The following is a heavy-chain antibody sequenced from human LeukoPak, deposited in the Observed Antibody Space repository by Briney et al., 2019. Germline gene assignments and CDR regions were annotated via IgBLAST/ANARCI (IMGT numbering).Heavy chain of an antibody. CDR3: ARTYSGYDLFDY. J-gene: IGHJ4*02. CDR1: GGSMSSYY. V-gene: IGHV4-59*01. D-gene: IGHD5-12*01. Sequence: SETLSLTCTVSGGSMSSYYWSWIRQPPGTGLEWIGYIYYSGSTNYNPSLKSRVTVSIDTSKNQFSLKLSSVTAADTAVYYCARTYSGYDLFDYWGQGTLVTVSS. CDR2: IYYSGST.